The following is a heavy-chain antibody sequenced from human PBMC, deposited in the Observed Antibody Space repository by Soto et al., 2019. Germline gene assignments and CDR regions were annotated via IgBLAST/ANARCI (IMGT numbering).Heavy chain of an antibody. D-gene: IGHD3-16*01. J-gene: IGHJ4*02. V-gene: IGHV1-46*01. CDR2: INPSGGST. CDR3: ERGKGALGGALWGF. CDR1: GYTFTSYY. Sequence: ASVKVSCKASGYTFTSYYMHWVRQAPGQGLEWMGMINPSGGSTSYAQKFQARVTISRDTSASTAYMELRSLTSADTAVYYCERGKGALGGALWGFWGQGTPVTVSS.